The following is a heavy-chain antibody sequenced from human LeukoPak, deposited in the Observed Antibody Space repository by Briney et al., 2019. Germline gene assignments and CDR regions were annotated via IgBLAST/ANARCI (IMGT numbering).Heavy chain of an antibody. V-gene: IGHV3-23*01. CDR1: GLPFSTYG. CDR2: ISGSGANT. D-gene: IGHD2-8*02. CDR3: VKDVGGVSYFNF. Sequence: QSGGSLRLSCETSGLPFSTYGMAWVRQAPGKGLEWVSTISGSGANTHYRDSVKGRFTISRDNSRGALSLQMNSLRADDTAIYYCVKDVGGVSYFNFWGQGTLVTVSS. J-gene: IGHJ4*02.